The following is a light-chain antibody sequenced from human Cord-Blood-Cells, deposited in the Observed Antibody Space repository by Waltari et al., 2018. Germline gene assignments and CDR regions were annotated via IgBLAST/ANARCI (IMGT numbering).Light chain of an antibody. V-gene: IGLV3-19*01. Sequence: SSELTQDPAVSVALGQTVRITCQGDSLRSYYASWYQQKPGQAPVLVIYGKNNRPSGIPDRLSGSSSENTASLTITGAQAEDEADYYCNSRDSSGNHYVFGTGTKVTVL. CDR1: SLRSYY. CDR2: GKN. CDR3: NSRDSSGNHYV. J-gene: IGLJ1*01.